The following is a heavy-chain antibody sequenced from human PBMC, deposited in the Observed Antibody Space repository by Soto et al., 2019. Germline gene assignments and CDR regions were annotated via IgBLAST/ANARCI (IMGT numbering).Heavy chain of an antibody. J-gene: IGHJ4*02. CDR3: AREASDYGDSNFDY. CDR1: GFTFSSYA. CDR2: ISSNGGST. Sequence: GGSLRLSCAASGFTFSSYAMHWVRQAPGKGLEYVSAISSNGGSTYYANSVKGRFTISRDNSKNTLYLQMGSLRAEDMAVYYCAREASDYGDSNFDYWGQGTLVTVSS. V-gene: IGHV3-64*01. D-gene: IGHD4-17*01.